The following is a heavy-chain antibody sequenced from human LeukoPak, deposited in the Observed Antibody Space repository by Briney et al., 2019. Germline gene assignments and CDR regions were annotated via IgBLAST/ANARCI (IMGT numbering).Heavy chain of an antibody. CDR2: INPNSGGT. CDR3: ARDHCSSTSCFPAHRYFDL. V-gene: IGHV1-2*02. J-gene: IGHJ2*01. Sequence: GASVKVSCKASGYTFTGYYMHWVRQAPGRGLEWMGWINPNSGGTNYAQKFQGRVTMTRDTSISTAYMELSRLRSDDTAVYYCARDHCSSTSCFPAHRYFDLWGRGTLVTVSS. D-gene: IGHD2-2*01. CDR1: GYTFTGYY.